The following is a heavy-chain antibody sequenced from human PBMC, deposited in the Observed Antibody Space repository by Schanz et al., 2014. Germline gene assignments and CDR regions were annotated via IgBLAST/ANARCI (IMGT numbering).Heavy chain of an antibody. J-gene: IGHJ3*02. CDR2: ISPYTGNT. Sequence: QVQLIQSGAEVKKPGASVKVSCKASGYTFTSYSIHWVRQAPGQGLEWMGWISPYTGNTNYAQTLQGRITLTTDTSTGTAYMELRSLRSDDTALYYCTRGGYSYALSAFDIWGQGTMVTVSS. CDR3: TRGGYSYALSAFDI. CDR1: GYTFTSYS. D-gene: IGHD5-18*01. V-gene: IGHV1-18*01.